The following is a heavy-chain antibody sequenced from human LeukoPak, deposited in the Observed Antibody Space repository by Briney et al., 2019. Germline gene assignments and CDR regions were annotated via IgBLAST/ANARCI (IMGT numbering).Heavy chain of an antibody. Sequence: TGGSLRLSCAASGFTFDDYTMHWVRQAPGKGLEWVSLISWDGGSTYYADSVKGRFTISRDNSKNSLYLQMNSLRTEDTALYYCAKDRGADLLARGYYYYYYMDVWGKGTTVTVSS. CDR1: GFTFDDYT. D-gene: IGHD6-6*01. V-gene: IGHV3-43*01. J-gene: IGHJ6*03. CDR3: AKDRGADLLARGYYYYYYMDV. CDR2: ISWDGGST.